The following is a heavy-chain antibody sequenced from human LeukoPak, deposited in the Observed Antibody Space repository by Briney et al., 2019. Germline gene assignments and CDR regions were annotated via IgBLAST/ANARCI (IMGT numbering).Heavy chain of an antibody. V-gene: IGHV1-8*03. CDR2: MNPNSGNT. CDR1: GYTFTSYD. D-gene: IGHD4-23*01. Sequence: ASVKVSCKASGYTFTSYDINWVRQVTGQGLEWMGWMNPNSGNTGYAQKFQGRVTITRNTSISTAYMELSSLRSEDTAVYYCATRAPYGGRDYWGQGTLVTVSS. CDR3: ATRAPYGGRDY. J-gene: IGHJ4*02.